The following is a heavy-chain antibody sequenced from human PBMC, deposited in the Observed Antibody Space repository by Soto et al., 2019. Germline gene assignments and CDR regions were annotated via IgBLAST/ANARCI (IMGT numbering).Heavy chain of an antibody. D-gene: IGHD3-22*01. J-gene: IGHJ6*02. CDR2: ISAYNGNT. V-gene: IGHV1-18*01. Sequence: QVQLVQSGAEVKKPGASVKVSCKASGYTFTSYGISWVRQAPGQGLEWMGWISAYNGNTNYAQKLQGRVTMTTDTSTXXAXMXXRSLRSDDTAVYYCAREGKGIVVVTTYYYYYGMDVWGQGTTVTVSS. CDR3: AREGKGIVVVTTYYYYYGMDV. CDR1: GYTFTSYG.